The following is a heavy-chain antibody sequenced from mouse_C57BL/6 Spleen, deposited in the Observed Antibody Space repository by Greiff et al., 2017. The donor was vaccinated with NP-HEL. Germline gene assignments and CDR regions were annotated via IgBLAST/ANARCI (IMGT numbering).Heavy chain of an antibody. Sequence: EVHLVESGGGLVKPGGSLKLSCAASGFTFSDYGMHWVRQAPEKGLEWVAYISSGSSTIYYADTVKGRFTISRDNAKNTLFLQMTSLRSDDTAMYYCARGKRKYGFGAYYFDYWGQGTTLTVSS. CDR3: ARGKRKYGFGAYYFDY. J-gene: IGHJ2*01. V-gene: IGHV5-17*01. CDR1: GFTFSDYG. CDR2: ISSGSSTI. D-gene: IGHD1-1*01.